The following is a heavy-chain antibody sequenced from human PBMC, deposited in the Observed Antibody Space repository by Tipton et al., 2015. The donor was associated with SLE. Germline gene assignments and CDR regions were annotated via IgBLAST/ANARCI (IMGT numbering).Heavy chain of an antibody. D-gene: IGHD6-6*01. J-gene: IGHJ2*01. V-gene: IGHV4-59*01. Sequence: TLSLTCTVSGGSISSYYWSWIRQPPGKGLEWIGYIYYSGSTNYNPSLKSRVTISVDTSKNQFSLKLSSVTAAATAVYYCARDPVPYSSPSGYFAPWGRGTLVAVSS. CDR2: IYYSGST. CDR1: GGSISSYY. CDR3: ARDPVPYSSPSGYFAP.